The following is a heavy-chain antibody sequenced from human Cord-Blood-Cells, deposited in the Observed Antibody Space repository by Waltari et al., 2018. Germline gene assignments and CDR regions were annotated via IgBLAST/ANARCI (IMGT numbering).Heavy chain of an antibody. CDR2: INPNSGGT. CDR3: ARSLEGSGSYFDY. D-gene: IGHD1-26*01. CDR1: GYPLPGSD. Sequence: QVQLVPSGAEVTKHGAHVRVSCQASGYPLPGSDLHWVRQAPGLGPGWMGWINPNSGGTNYAQKFQGWVTMTRDTAISTAYMELSRLRSDDTAVYYCARSLEGSGSYFDYWGQGTLVTVSS. V-gene: IGHV1-2*04. J-gene: IGHJ4*02.